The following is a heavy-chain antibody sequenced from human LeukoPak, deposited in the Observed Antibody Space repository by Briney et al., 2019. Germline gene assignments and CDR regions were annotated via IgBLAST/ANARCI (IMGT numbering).Heavy chain of an antibody. CDR2: IYTSGSA. CDR1: GGSISSYY. V-gene: IGHV4-4*07. Sequence: SETLSLTCTVSGGSISSYYWSWIRQPAGKGLEWIGRIYTSGSADYNPSLKSRVTISVDTSKNQFSLKLNSVTAADTAMYYCARDFRVYTSAWYYFDYWGQGTLVTVSS. CDR3: ARDFRVYTSAWYYFDY. D-gene: IGHD2-2*02. J-gene: IGHJ4*02.